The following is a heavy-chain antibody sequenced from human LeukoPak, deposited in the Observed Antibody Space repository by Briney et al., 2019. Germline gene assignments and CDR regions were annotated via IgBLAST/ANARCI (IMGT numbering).Heavy chain of an antibody. J-gene: IGHJ4*02. Sequence: GGSLRLSCAASGFTFSDYILDWVRQAPGKGLEWVSSISSSSSYIYYADSVKGRFTISRDNAKNSLYLQMNSLRAEDTAVYYCARDFGSGGIVGFDYWGQGTLVTVSS. CDR1: GFTFSDYI. V-gene: IGHV3-21*01. D-gene: IGHD3-10*01. CDR3: ARDFGSGGIVGFDY. CDR2: ISSSSSYI.